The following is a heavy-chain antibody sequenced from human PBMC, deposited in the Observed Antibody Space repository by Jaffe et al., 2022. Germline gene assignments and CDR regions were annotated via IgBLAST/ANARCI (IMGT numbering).Heavy chain of an antibody. J-gene: IGHJ4*02. D-gene: IGHD2-15*01. V-gene: IGHV1-46*03. CDR2: INPSGGST. CDR1: GYTFTSYY. CDR3: ARDGRVWTGYCSGGSCYAPHFDY. Sequence: QVQLVQSGAEVKKPGASVKVSCKASGYTFTSYYMHWVRQAPGQGLEWMGIINPSGGSTSYAQKFQGRVTMTRDTSTSTVYMELSSLRSEDTAVYYCARDGRVWTGYCSGGSCYAPHFDYWGQGTLVTVSS.